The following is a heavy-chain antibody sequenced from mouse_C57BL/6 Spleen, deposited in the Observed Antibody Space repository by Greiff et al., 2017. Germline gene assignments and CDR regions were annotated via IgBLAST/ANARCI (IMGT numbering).Heavy chain of an antibody. CDR3: AREGITTSSRFAY. CDR2: LYPGDGDT. Sequence: QVQLQQSGPELVQPGASVQISCKASGYAFSCSWLNWVQQRPGKGLEWIGRLYPGDGDTHSNGKFKGKATLTADQSSSTAYMQLSSLTSEDSAVYFCAREGITTSSRFAYWGQGTLVTVSA. J-gene: IGHJ3*01. CDR1: GYAFSCSW. V-gene: IGHV1-82*01. D-gene: IGHD1-1*01.